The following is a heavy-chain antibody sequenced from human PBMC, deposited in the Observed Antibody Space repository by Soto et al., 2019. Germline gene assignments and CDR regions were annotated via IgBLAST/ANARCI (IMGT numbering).Heavy chain of an antibody. CDR3: ARTRKFDFWRKGLDV. J-gene: IGHJ6*02. CDR1: GYTFTSND. D-gene: IGHD3-3*01. CDR2: MDPNSGVP. Sequence: QVQLVQSGAEVKKPGASVRVSCKACGYTFTSNDSTWVRQAPGQGLEWMGWMDPNSGVPGYAQRFQGRVTMTRNTSITTAHMELSSLTSEDTAVYYCARTRKFDFWRKGLDVWGQGTTVTVSS. V-gene: IGHV1-8*01.